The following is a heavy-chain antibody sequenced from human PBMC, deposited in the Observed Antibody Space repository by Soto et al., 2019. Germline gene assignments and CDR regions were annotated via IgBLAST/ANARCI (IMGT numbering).Heavy chain of an antibody. CDR1: GFTFSSYA. V-gene: IGHV3-23*01. CDR2: ISGSGGST. CDR3: AKVWKDFWSGYYSGEFDY. D-gene: IGHD3-3*01. J-gene: IGHJ4*02. Sequence: GGSLRLSCAASGFTFSSYAMSWVRQAPGKGLEWVSAISGSGGSTYYADSVKGRFTISRDNSKNTLYLQMNSLRAEDTAVYYCAKVWKDFWSGYYSGEFDYWGQGTLVTVSS.